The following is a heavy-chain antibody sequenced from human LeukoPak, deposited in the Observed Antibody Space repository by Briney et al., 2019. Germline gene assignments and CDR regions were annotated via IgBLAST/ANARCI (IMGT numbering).Heavy chain of an antibody. CDR3: ARANVLLWFGGAFDI. CDR1: GTSMNTYY. V-gene: IGHV4-59*01. Sequence: SETLSLTCTVSGTSMNTYYWSWIRQPPGKGLEWIGYIYHSGSTNYNPSLRSRVTISVDTSKSQFSLKLSSVTAADTAVYYCARANVLLWFGGAFDIWGQGTMVTVSS. CDR2: IYHSGST. J-gene: IGHJ3*02. D-gene: IGHD3-10*01.